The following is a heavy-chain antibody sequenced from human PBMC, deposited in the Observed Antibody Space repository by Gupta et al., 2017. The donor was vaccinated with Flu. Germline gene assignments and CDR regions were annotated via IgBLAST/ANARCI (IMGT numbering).Heavy chain of an antibody. CDR3: AAEGSTANNDAFDI. D-gene: IGHD5-18*01. V-gene: IGHV3-48*03. CDR2: IGSRGSGGSAI. J-gene: IGHJ3*02. Sequence: INWVRQAPGKGLEWVSYIGSRGSGGSAINYADSVKGRFTISRDNAQNSLYLQMNSLRAEDTALYYCAAEGSTANNDAFDIWGQGTMVTVSS.